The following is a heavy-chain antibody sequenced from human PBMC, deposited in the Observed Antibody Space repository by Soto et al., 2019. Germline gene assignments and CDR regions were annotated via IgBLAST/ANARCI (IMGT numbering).Heavy chain of an antibody. CDR1: GFIFGDYG. D-gene: IGHD6-19*01. J-gene: IGHJ5*02. V-gene: IGHV3-9*01. CDR2: ISWNSGSI. Sequence: SLRLSCAASGFIFGDYGMHWVRQTPGKGLEGVSGISWNSGSIGYAGSVQGRFTISRDNAKNSLYLQMNSLRTEDTAFYYCAKDYLTAGYTSGWYDLWGQGALVTVSS. CDR3: AKDYLTAGYTSGWYDL.